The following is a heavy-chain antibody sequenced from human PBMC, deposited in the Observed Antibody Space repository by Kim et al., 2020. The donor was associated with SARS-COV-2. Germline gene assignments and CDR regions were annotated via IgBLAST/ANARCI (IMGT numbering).Heavy chain of an antibody. D-gene: IGHD2-15*01. CDR3: TRGRNCCGGRCYSATLMDV. Sequence: ASVKVSCKASGYTFTGHAIHWVRQAPVQRLEWMGWINAGNGNTKYSQNFQGRVTITRDTSASTAYMELSSLRSEDTAVYYCTRGRNCCGGRCYSATLMDVWGQGTTVTVSS. J-gene: IGHJ6*02. V-gene: IGHV1-3*01. CDR2: INAGNGNT. CDR1: GYTFTGHA.